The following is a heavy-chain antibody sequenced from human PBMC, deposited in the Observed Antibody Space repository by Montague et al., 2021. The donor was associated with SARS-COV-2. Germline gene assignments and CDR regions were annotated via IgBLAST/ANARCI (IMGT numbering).Heavy chain of an antibody. CDR3: ARHVSGSLTHFHH. J-gene: IGHJ1*01. D-gene: IGHD1-26*01. Sequence: SETLSLTCTVSGGSLSSYYWSWIRQPPGKGPEWIGYIYYSGSTNYNPSLKSRVTISVDTSKNQFSLNLSSVTAADTAVYYCARHVSGSLTHFHHWGQGSLVTVSP. CDR1: GGSLSSYY. V-gene: IGHV4-59*08. CDR2: IYYSGST.